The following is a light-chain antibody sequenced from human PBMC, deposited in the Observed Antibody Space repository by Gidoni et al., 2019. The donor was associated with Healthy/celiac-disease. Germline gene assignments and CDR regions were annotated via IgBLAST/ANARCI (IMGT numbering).Light chain of an antibody. CDR2: DAS. Sequence: EIVLTQSPATLSLSPGERATLSCRASQSVSSYLAWYQQKPGQAPRLLIDDASNRATGIPARFSGSASGTDFTLTISRLEPEHFAVYYCQQRSNWPLITFGQGTRLEIK. V-gene: IGKV3-11*01. CDR1: QSVSSY. CDR3: QQRSNWPLIT. J-gene: IGKJ5*01.